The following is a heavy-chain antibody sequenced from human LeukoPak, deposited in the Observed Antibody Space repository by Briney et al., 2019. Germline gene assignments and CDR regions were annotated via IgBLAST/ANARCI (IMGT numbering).Heavy chain of an antibody. Sequence: SETLSLTCTVSGGSISSYYWIWMRQPPGKGLEWIGYIHYSGNTNYNPSLKSRVTISVDTSKNHFSLKLTSVTAADTAVYYCARVGNWNYALVNYYFDYWGQGTLVTVSS. CDR2: IHYSGNT. V-gene: IGHV4-59*01. CDR1: GGSISSYY. D-gene: IGHD1-20*01. J-gene: IGHJ4*02. CDR3: ARVGNWNYALVNYYFDY.